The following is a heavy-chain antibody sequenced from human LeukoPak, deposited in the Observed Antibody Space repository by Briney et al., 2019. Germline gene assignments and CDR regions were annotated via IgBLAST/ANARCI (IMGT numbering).Heavy chain of an antibody. D-gene: IGHD1-26*01. CDR3: ARDKNSVGATSH. Sequence: ASVKVSCKASGYTFTSYCISWVRQAPGQGLEWMGWISAYNGNTNYAQKLQGRVTMTTDKSTSTAYMELRSLRSDDTAVYYCARDKNSVGATSHWGQGTLVTVSS. CDR1: GYTFTSYC. J-gene: IGHJ4*02. V-gene: IGHV1-18*01. CDR2: ISAYNGNT.